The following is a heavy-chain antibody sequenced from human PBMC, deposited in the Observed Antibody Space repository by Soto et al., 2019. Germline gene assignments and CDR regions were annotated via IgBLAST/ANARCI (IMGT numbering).Heavy chain of an antibody. V-gene: IGHV5-51*01. CDR2: IYPGDSDT. Sequence: LGESLKISCKGSGYSFTSYWIGWVRQMPGKGLEWMGIIYPGDSDTRYSPSFQGQVTISADKSISTAYLQWSSLKASDTAMYYCARHVIATTPTPPVYYYYYMDVWGKGTTVTVSS. D-gene: IGHD4-4*01. CDR3: ARHVIATTPTPPVYYYYYMDV. CDR1: GYSFTSYW. J-gene: IGHJ6*03.